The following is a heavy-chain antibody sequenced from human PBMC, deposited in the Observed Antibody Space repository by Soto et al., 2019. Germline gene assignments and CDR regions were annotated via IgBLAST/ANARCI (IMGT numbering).Heavy chain of an antibody. J-gene: IGHJ5*02. CDR2: MNPNSGNT. D-gene: IGHD2-2*01. CDR3: ARSQEAGVWSSTSCYAFDR. Sequence: QVQLVQSGAEVKKPGASVKVSCKASGYTFTNYDINWVRQATGQGLEWMGWMNPNSGNTGNAQKFQGRVTMTRDTSISTAYMELSSLRSEDTAVYYCARSQEAGVWSSTSCYAFDRWGQGTLVAVSS. CDR1: GYTFTNYD. V-gene: IGHV1-8*01.